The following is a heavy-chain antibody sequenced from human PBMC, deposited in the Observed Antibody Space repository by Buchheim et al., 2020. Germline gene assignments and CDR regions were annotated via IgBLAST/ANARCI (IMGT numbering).Heavy chain of an antibody. CDR1: GFTFSSYA. CDR2: ISYDGSNK. Sequence: QLQLVESGGGVVQPGRSLRLSCAASGFTFSSYAMHWVRQAPGKGLEWVAVISYDGSNKYYADSVKGRFTISRDNSKNTLYLQMNSLRAEDTAVYYCARGWRAVAGFFDYWGQGTL. D-gene: IGHD6-19*01. J-gene: IGHJ4*02. V-gene: IGHV3-30-3*01. CDR3: ARGWRAVAGFFDY.